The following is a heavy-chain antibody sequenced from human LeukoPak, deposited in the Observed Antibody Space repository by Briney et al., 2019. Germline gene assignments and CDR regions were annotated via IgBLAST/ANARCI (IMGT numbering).Heavy chain of an antibody. CDR2: INPNSGGT. CDR1: GYTFTGYY. J-gene: IGHJ6*02. V-gene: IGHV1-2*02. CDR3: ARSMVRGSRNYYYGMDV. D-gene: IGHD3-10*01. Sequence: ASVKVFCRSSGYTFTGYYMHWVRQASGQGLEWMGWINPNSGGTNYAQKFQGRVTMTRDTSISTAYMELSRLRSDDTAVYYCARSMVRGSRNYYYGMDVWGQGTTVTVSS.